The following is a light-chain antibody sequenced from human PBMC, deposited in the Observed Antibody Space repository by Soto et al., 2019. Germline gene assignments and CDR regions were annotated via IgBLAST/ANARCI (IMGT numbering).Light chain of an antibody. CDR1: QSISSW. CDR3: QQYNSYS. J-gene: IGKJ1*01. CDR2: DAS. Sequence: DIHMTQSPSTLSASLGDRVTITFRASQSISSWLAWYQQKPGKAPKLLIYDASNLQSGVPSRFSGSGSGTEFTLTISSLQPDDFATYYCQQYNSYSFGQGTRWIS. V-gene: IGKV1-5*01.